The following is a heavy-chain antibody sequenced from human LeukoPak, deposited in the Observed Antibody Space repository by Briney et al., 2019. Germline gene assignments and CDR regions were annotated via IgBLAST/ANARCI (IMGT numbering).Heavy chain of an antibody. CDR1: GYTFTSYD. Sequence: GASVKVSCKASGYTFTSYDINWVRQATGQGLEWMGWMNSNSGNTGYAQKFQGRVTMTRDTSISTAYMELSRLRSDDTAVYYCARVRGYCSSTSCYVFGSGYNWFDPWGQGTLVTVSS. CDR3: ARVRGYCSSTSCYVFGSGYNWFDP. CDR2: MNSNSGNT. J-gene: IGHJ5*02. D-gene: IGHD2-2*01. V-gene: IGHV1-8*02.